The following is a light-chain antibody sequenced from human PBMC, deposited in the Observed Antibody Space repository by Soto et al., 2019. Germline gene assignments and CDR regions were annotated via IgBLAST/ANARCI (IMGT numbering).Light chain of an antibody. J-gene: IGKJ4*01. CDR2: ATS. V-gene: IGKV3-15*01. Sequence: EIVVTQSPATLSVSPGERATLSCRASQSVGNNFAWYQQKPGQAPRLLIFATSNRATGVPARFSGSGSGTDFTLTISSLQSEDFAVYYCQQYGDWPLTFGGGAKVEIE. CDR3: QQYGDWPLT. CDR1: QSVGNN.